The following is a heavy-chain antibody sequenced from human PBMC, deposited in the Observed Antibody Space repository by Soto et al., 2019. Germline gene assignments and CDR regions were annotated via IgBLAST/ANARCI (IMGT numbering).Heavy chain of an antibody. D-gene: IGHD6-19*01. Sequence: QVQLVESGGGVVQPGRSLRLSCAASGFTFSSYGMHWVRQAPGKGLEWVAVIWYDGSNKYYADSVKGRFTISRDNSKNTLYLQMNSLRAEDTAVYCCAREYSSAARAFDIWGQGTMVTVSS. CDR3: AREYSSAARAFDI. J-gene: IGHJ3*02. V-gene: IGHV3-33*01. CDR1: GFTFSSYG. CDR2: IWYDGSNK.